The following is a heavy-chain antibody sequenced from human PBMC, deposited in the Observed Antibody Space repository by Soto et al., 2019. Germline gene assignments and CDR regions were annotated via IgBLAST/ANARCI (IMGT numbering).Heavy chain of an antibody. J-gene: IGHJ6*03. CDR3: AGDQGPNYMAV. CDR2: ISGRDSNI. V-gene: IGHV3-11*01. Sequence: QVQLVESGGGLVKPGGSLRLSCAASGFTFSDSFMSWSRQTPGTGLEWLSYISGRDSNIYYADSVRGRFTISRDNAKNSVYLQMNSLRAEDTAVYYCAGDQGPNYMAVWGKGTTVTVS. CDR1: GFTFSDSF.